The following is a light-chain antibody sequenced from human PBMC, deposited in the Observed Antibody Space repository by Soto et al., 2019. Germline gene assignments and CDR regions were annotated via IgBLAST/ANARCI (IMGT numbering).Light chain of an antibody. J-gene: IGLJ2*01. CDR1: SSHIGGYNY. Sequence: QSALTQPASVSGSPGQSITISCTGISSHIGGYNYVSWYQQHPGKAPKLMIYDVSNRRSGVSNRFSGSKSGNTASLTISGLQPEDEADYYCYSYTSSSTVLFGGGTKLTVL. CDR3: YSYTSSSTVL. CDR2: DVS. V-gene: IGLV2-14*01.